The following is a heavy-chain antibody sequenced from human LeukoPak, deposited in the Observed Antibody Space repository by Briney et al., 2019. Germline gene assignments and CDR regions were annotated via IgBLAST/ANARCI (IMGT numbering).Heavy chain of an antibody. CDR3: ARDGSGRVPEMSAPDY. D-gene: IGHD3-10*01. Sequence: GGSLRLSCTASGFTFSSNSMNWVRQAPGKGLEWVSYIRSSGSTIYYADSVKGRFTISRDNAKNSLYLQMNSLRAEDTAVYYCARDGSGRVPEMSAPDYWGQGTLVTVSS. CDR1: GFTFSSNS. CDR2: IRSSGSTI. V-gene: IGHV3-48*01. J-gene: IGHJ4*02.